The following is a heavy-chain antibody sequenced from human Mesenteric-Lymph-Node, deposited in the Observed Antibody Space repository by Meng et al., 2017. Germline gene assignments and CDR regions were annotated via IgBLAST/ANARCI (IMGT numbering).Heavy chain of an antibody. V-gene: IGHV1-18*01. CDR1: GYTFTDFG. D-gene: IGHD6-19*01. Sequence: QVQLVQSGPEVKKPGASLKVSCKASGYTFTDFGISWVRQAPGQGLEWMGWISAYNGTRDYAQKFQGRVTMTTDTSTSTTYLELRNRGSDDTAVFYCTRDLGGVPGSFFDFWGQGTLVTVSS. CDR2: ISAYNGTR. J-gene: IGHJ4*02. CDR3: TRDLGGVPGSFFDF.